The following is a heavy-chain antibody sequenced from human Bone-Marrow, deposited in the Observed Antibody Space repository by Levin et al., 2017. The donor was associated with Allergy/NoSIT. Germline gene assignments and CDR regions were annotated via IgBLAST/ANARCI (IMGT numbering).Heavy chain of an antibody. D-gene: IGHD5-12*01. V-gene: IGHV5-10-1*01. CDR1: GYSFTSYW. CDR2: IDPSDSYT. J-gene: IGHJ3*02. CDR3: ASGGALHEYSGYEGAFDI. Sequence: GGSLRLSCKGSGYSFTSYWISWVRQMPGNGLEWMGRIDPSDSYTNYSPSFQGHVTISADKSISTAYLQWNSLKASDTAMYYCASGGALHEYSGYEGAFDIWGQGTMVNVAS.